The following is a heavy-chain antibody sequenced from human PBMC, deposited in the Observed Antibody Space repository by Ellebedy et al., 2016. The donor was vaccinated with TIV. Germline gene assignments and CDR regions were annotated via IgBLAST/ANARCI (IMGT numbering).Heavy chain of an antibody. D-gene: IGHD6-19*01. CDR2: IDWDDDK. Sequence: SGPTLVKPTQTLTLTCTFSGFSLSTTRVSVSWIRQPPGKALEWLARIDWDDDKYFNTSLRTRLTISKDTSKNQVVLTMTNMDPEDTATYYCARTDGSGWAFDSWGQGTLVTVSS. CDR1: GFSLSTTRVS. V-gene: IGHV2-70*11. CDR3: ARTDGSGWAFDS. J-gene: IGHJ4*02.